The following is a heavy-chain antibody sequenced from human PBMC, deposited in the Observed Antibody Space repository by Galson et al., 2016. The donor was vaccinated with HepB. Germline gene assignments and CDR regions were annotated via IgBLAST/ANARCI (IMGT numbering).Heavy chain of an antibody. Sequence: SLRLSCAASGLTFNNYAMHWVRQAPGKGLEYVSSIGINGGTICYADSVKGRFTISRDNSKNTLYLQMSSLRAEDTAMYYCARDYFCVGASCRGERGRFDYWGQGALVTVSS. D-gene: IGHD2-21*01. CDR3: ARDYFCVGASCRGERGRFDY. V-gene: IGHV3-64*04. J-gene: IGHJ4*02. CDR1: GLTFNNYA. CDR2: IGINGGTI.